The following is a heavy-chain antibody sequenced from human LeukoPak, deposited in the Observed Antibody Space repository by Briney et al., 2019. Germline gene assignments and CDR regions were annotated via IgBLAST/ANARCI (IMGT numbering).Heavy chain of an antibody. J-gene: IGHJ5*02. Sequence: GGSLRLSCAASGFTFSSYGMHWVRQAPGKGLEWVAVISYDGSNKYYADSVKSRFTISRDNSKNTLYLQMNSLRAEDTAVYYCAKSRDWFSNWFDPWGQGTLVTVSS. D-gene: IGHD3-9*01. CDR1: GFTFSSYG. V-gene: IGHV3-30*18. CDR3: AKSRDWFSNWFDP. CDR2: ISYDGSNK.